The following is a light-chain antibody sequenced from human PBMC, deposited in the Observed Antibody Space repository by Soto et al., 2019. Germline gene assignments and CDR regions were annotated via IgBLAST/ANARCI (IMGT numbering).Light chain of an antibody. CDR3: QQYGTSPRT. V-gene: IGKV3-20*01. J-gene: IGKJ1*01. CDR2: ATS. Sequence: EIVLTQSPGTLSLSPWETATLSCMASQTVNIDYLAWFQQRPGQAPRLLIFATSRRATDIPDRFSGSGSGTDFTLAIRRLEPEDFAVYFCQQYGTSPRTFGQGTKVDI. CDR1: QTVNIDY.